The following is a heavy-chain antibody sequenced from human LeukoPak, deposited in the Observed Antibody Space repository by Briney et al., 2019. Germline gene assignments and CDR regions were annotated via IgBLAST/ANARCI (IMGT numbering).Heavy chain of an antibody. CDR2: IDRDGFPT. CDR3: ATSRWSGALDF. CDR1: GFIFSDYW. Sequence: GGSLRLSCAASGFIFSDYWMLWVRQAPGKGLIWVSRIDRDGFPTIYADSVKGRFTVSRNNARNTLYLQINTLRDDDAAVYYCATSRWSGALDFWGKGSLVTVSS. V-gene: IGHV3-74*01. J-gene: IGHJ4*02. D-gene: IGHD3-3*01.